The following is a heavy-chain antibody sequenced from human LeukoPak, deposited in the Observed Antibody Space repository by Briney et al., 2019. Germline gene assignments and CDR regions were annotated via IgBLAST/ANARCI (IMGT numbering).Heavy chain of an antibody. V-gene: IGHV3-74*01. CDR3: ARDKGYGMDV. CDR1: GFIFSNYR. CDR2: IDRDGSNA. Sequence: PGGSLRLSCAASGFIFSNYRMHWVRQAPGKGLVWVSRIDRDGSNANYADSVKGRFTISRDNAKNTLYLQMNSLRAEDTAVYYCARDKGYGMDVWGQGTTVTVSS. J-gene: IGHJ6*02.